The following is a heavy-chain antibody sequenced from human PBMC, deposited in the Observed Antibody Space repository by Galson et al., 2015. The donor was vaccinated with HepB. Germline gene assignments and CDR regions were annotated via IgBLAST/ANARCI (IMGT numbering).Heavy chain of an antibody. D-gene: IGHD3-22*01. CDR1: GGTFSSYA. CDR2: IIPIFGTA. Sequence: SVKVSCKASGGTFSSYAISWVRQAPGQGLEWMGGIIPIFGTANYAQKFQGRVTITADESTSTAYMELSSLRSEDTAVYYCARLPLGDYYDGSGGGHWGQGTLVTVSS. CDR3: ARLPLGDYYDGSGGGH. J-gene: IGHJ1*01. V-gene: IGHV1-69*13.